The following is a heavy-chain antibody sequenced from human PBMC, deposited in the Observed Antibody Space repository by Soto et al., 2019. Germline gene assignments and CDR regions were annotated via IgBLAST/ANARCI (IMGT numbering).Heavy chain of an antibody. J-gene: IGHJ6*02. Sequence: QVQLQESGPGLVKPSETLSLTCTVSGGSISSYYWSWIRQPPGKGLEWIGHIYYSGSTNYNPSLKXRXTXSXYTSKNQFSLKRSSVTAADTAVYYCAREGYDSRNSYYYTMDVWGQGTTVTVSS. D-gene: IGHD3-22*01. CDR2: IYYSGST. CDR1: GGSISSYY. CDR3: AREGYDSRNSYYYTMDV. V-gene: IGHV4-59*01.